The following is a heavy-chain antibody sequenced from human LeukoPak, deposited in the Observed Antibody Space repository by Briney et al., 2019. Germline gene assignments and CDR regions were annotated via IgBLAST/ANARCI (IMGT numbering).Heavy chain of an antibody. Sequence: ASVKVSCKASGGTFDRYAVSWVRQAPGQGLERMGGIAPIFGTPNYAQNFQGRVTITTDESTSTAYMELSSLRSDDTAVYYCASHFRSNHYYFYYMDVWGTGTTVTVSS. CDR2: IAPIFGTP. V-gene: IGHV1-69*05. CDR1: GGTFDRYA. J-gene: IGHJ6*03. CDR3: ASHFRSNHYYFYYMDV. D-gene: IGHD3-16*02.